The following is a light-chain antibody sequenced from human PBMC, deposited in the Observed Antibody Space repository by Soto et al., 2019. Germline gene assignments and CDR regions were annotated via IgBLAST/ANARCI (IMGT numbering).Light chain of an antibody. CDR3: QQRSNWPPLT. CDR1: QSVSSY. CDR2: DAS. V-gene: IGKV3-11*01. Sequence: EIVLTHSPATLSLSPGERATLSCRASQSVSSYFAWYQQKPGQAPRLLIYDASSRATGIPARFSGSGSRTDFTLTISSLEPEDFGVYYCQQRSNWPPLTFGGGTKVEIK. J-gene: IGKJ4*01.